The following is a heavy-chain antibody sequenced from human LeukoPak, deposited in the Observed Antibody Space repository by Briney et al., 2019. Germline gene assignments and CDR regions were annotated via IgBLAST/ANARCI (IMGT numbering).Heavy chain of an antibody. J-gene: IGHJ3*01. D-gene: IGHD1-26*01. CDR1: GFTFSTYA. Sequence: GGSLRPSCAASGFTFSTYAMSWVRQAPGKGLEWVSGISGSGDNTYYADSAKGRFTISRDNSKNTVYLQMNSLRAEDTALYYCAKDVCGNYCSFDVWGQGTMVTVSP. CDR3: AKDVCGNYCSFDV. CDR2: ISGSGDNT. V-gene: IGHV3-23*01.